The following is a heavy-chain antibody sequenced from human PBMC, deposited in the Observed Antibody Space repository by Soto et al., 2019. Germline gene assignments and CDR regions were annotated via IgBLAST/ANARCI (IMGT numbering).Heavy chain of an antibody. D-gene: IGHD5-12*01. CDR2: IWSDGSNK. J-gene: IGHJ6*02. CDR3: ARADSGYAHGYYYYGMDV. Sequence: PGGSLRLSCAASGFTFSTYGMHWVRQAPGKGLEWVALIWSDGSNKYYADSVKGRFTISRDNAKNSLYLQMNSLRAEDTAVYYCARADSGYAHGYYYYGMDVWGQGTTVTVSS. V-gene: IGHV3-33*01. CDR1: GFTFSTYG.